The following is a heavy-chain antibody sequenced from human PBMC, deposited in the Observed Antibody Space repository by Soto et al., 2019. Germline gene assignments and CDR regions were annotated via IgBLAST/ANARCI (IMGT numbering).Heavy chain of an antibody. Sequence: QVQLVQSGAEVKRPGSSVKVSCKASGGTFGSYPISWVRQAPGQGLEWMGGTNGNLGTGNYAQKLRGRLTITTDISTTTAYMELSSLTSEDTAVYYCARRDSHGFFRYFDNWGQGTLVTVSS. J-gene: IGHJ4*02. CDR3: ARRDSHGFFRYFDN. CDR2: TNGNLGTG. V-gene: IGHV1-69*06. CDR1: GGTFGSYP. D-gene: IGHD3-10*01.